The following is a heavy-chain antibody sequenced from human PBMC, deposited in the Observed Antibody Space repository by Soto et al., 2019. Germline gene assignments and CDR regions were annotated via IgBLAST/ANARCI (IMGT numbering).Heavy chain of an antibody. Sequence: QVQLVQSGAEVKKPGASVKVSCKASGYTFTGYYMHWVRQAPGQGLEWMGWINPNSGGTNYAQKLQCWVTMTRDTSISTAYMELSRLRSDDTAVYYCARERSYYYGSGSFSGMDVWGKGTTVTVSS. CDR1: GYTFTGYY. CDR2: INPNSGGT. CDR3: ARERSYYYGSGSFSGMDV. D-gene: IGHD3-10*01. V-gene: IGHV1-2*04. J-gene: IGHJ6*03.